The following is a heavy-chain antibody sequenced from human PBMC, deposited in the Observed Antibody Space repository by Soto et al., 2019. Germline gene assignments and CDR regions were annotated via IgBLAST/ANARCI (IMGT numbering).Heavy chain of an antibody. CDR2: ISGSGGST. D-gene: IGHD3-9*01. CDR1: GFTFSSYA. J-gene: IGHJ4*02. CDR3: AKGPYYDILTGYSFVED. V-gene: IGHV3-23*01. Sequence: VQLLESGGGLVQPGGSLRLSCAASGFTFSSYAMSWVRQAPGKGLEWVSAISGSGGSTYYADSVKGRFTISRDNSKNTLYLQMNSLRAEDTAVYYCAKGPYYDILTGYSFVEDWGQGTLVTVSS.